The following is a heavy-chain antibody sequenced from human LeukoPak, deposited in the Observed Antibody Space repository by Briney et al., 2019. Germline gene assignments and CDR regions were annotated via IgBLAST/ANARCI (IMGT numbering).Heavy chain of an antibody. CDR1: GYTFTYYY. J-gene: IGHJ3*02. D-gene: IGHD3-10*01. CDR3: ARAGKLMITMVRGALASKKGFDI. CDR2: INTNSGGK. V-gene: IGHV1-2*02. Sequence: GASVKVSCKASGYTFTYYYMHWVRQAPGQGLEWMGWINTNSGGKNYAQKFQGRVTMTRDTSISTAYMELSRLRSDDTAVYYCARAGKLMITMVRGALASKKGFDIWGQGTMVTVSS.